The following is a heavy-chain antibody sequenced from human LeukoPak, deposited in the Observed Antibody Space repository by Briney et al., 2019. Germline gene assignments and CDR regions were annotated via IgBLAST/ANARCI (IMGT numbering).Heavy chain of an antibody. CDR3: ARPTPGVYSSGWCGAFDI. Sequence: SETLSLTCTVSGGSISSSSYYWGWIRQPPGKGLEWIGGIYYSGSTYYNPSLKSRVTISVDTSKNQFSLKLSSVTAADTAVYYCARPTPGVYSSGWCGAFDIWGQGTMVTVSS. D-gene: IGHD6-19*01. CDR1: GGSISSSSYY. CDR2: IYYSGST. V-gene: IGHV4-39*01. J-gene: IGHJ3*02.